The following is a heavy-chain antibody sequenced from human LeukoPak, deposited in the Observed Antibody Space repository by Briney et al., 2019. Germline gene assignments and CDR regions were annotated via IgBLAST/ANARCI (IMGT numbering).Heavy chain of an antibody. CDR2: IYYSGST. CDR3: ASFNYDFWTH. CDR1: GGSISSYY. Sequence: SETLSLTCTGSGGSISSYYWSWIRQPPGKGLEWIGYIYYSGSTNYNPSLKSRVTISVDTSKNQFSLKLSSVTAADTAVYYCASFNYDFWTHWGQGTLVTVSS. V-gene: IGHV4-59*01. J-gene: IGHJ4*02. D-gene: IGHD3-3*01.